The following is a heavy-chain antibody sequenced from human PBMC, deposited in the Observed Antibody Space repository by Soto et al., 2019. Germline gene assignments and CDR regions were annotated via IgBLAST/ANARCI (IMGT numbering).Heavy chain of an antibody. J-gene: IGHJ4*02. Sequence: QAQLVESGGGLVKPGGSRRLSCAVSGFTFSDYYMSWVRQAPGKGLEWVSYISSNGDTIHHADSVKGRFTISRDNVKNILYLQMNSLRAEDTAMYYCARAGGSGWSLDFWGQGTLVTVSS. CDR1: GFTFSDYY. CDR2: ISSNGDTI. D-gene: IGHD6-19*01. CDR3: ARAGGSGWSLDF. V-gene: IGHV3-11*01.